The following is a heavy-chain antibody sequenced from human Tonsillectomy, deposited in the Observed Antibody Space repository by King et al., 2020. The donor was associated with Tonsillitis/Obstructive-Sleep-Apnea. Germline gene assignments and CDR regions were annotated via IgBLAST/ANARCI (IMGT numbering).Heavy chain of an antibody. CDR1: GYTFTSYG. CDR3: ARDYMIHYFDSSTYYTFDY. V-gene: IGHV1-18*01. D-gene: IGHD3-22*01. Sequence: QLVQSGAEVKKPGASVKVSCKASGYTFTSYGISWARQAPGQGLEWMGWISAYNGDTNYAQKLQDKVTMTTDTSTSTAYMELRSLRSDDTAVYYCARDYMIHYFDSSTYYTFDYWGQGTLVTVSS. J-gene: IGHJ4*02. CDR2: ISAYNGDT.